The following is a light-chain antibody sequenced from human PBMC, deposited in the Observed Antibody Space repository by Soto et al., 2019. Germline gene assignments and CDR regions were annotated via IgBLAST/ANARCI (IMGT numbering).Light chain of an antibody. Sequence: DIVMTQSPLSLPATLGQPASISCRSSQSLVHSDGNSYLNWFQQRLGQSPRRLIYRVSNRDSGVPYRFSGSGSATDLTLKISRVETEDVGVYYCMQGTDQRTFGQGTEVEIK. CDR2: RVS. CDR1: QSLVHSDGNSY. V-gene: IGKV2-30*02. CDR3: MQGTDQRT. J-gene: IGKJ1*01.